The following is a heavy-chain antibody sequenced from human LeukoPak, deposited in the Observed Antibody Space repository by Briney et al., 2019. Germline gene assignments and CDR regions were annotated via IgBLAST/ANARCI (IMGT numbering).Heavy chain of an antibody. D-gene: IGHD1-26*01. Sequence: SETLSLTCTVSGYSISSGYYWSWIRQPPGKGLEWIGYIYYSGSTSYNPSLKSRVTISVDTSKNQFSLKLSSVTAADTAVYYCARDPLYSGSYYPSGFDPRGQGTLVTVSS. CDR2: IYYSGST. CDR3: ARDPLYSGSYYPSGFDP. J-gene: IGHJ5*02. CDR1: GYSISSGYY. V-gene: IGHV4-30-4*08.